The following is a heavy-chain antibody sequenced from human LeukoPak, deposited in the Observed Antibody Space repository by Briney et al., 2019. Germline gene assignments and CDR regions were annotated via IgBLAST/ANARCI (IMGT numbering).Heavy chain of an antibody. Sequence: GGSLRLSCAASGFTFSSYGMSWVRQAPGKGVEWVSAISGSGGSTYYADSVKGRFTISRDNSRNTLYLQMNSLRAEDTAVYYCAKDRPRDYGDYFDYWGQGTLVTVSS. CDR2: ISGSGGST. J-gene: IGHJ4*02. D-gene: IGHD4-17*01. V-gene: IGHV3-23*01. CDR3: AKDRPRDYGDYFDY. CDR1: GFTFSSYG.